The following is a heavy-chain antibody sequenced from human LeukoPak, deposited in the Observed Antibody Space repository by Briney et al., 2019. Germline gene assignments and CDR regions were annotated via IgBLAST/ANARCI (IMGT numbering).Heavy chain of an antibody. CDR3: ARFYYYYGMDV. V-gene: IGHV1-18*01. CDR1: GYTFTSYG. CDR2: ISAYNGNT. J-gene: IGHJ6*02. Sequence: ASVKVSCKASGYTFTSYGISSVRQAPGQGLEWMGWISAYNGNTNYAQKLQGRVTMTTDTSTSTAYMELRSLRSDDTAVYYCARFYYYYGMDVWGQGTTVTVSS.